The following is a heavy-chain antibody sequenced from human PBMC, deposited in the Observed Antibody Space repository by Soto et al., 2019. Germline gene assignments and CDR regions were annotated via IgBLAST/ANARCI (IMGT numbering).Heavy chain of an antibody. Sequence: QVQLQQWGAGLLKPSETLSLTCAVYGGSFSGYYWSWIRQPPGKGLEWIGEINHSGSTNYNPSLKTRVTTSVDTSKNQFYLKLISVPAADTAVYYCARLALFYDFWSGLYSPYYFDYWGQGTLVTVSS. J-gene: IGHJ4*02. CDR1: GGSFSGYY. CDR2: INHSGST. V-gene: IGHV4-34*01. CDR3: ARLALFYDFWSGLYSPYYFDY. D-gene: IGHD3-3*01.